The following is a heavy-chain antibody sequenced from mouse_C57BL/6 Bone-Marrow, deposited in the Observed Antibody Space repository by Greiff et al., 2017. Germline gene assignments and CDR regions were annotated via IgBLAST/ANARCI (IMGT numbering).Heavy chain of an antibody. V-gene: IGHV1-81*01. D-gene: IGHD1-1*01. CDR3: AREGYYYGSLVV. CDR1: GYTFTSYG. CDR2: IYPRSGNP. J-gene: IGHJ1*03. Sequence: QVQLQQSGAELARPGASVKLSCKASGYTFTSYGISWVTQRTGQGLGWIGEIYPRSGNPYYNEKFKGKATLTADKSSSTAYMELRSLTSEDSAVYFCAREGYYYGSLVVWGTGTTVTVSS.